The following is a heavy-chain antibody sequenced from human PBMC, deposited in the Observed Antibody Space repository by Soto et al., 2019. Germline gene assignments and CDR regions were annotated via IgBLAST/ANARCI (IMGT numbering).Heavy chain of an antibody. Sequence: GGSLRLSCAASGFTFSDYFMSWIRPAPGKGLEWVSFISGSSDNIKYADSVKGRFTISRDNAKNSLYLQMNSLRAEDTAVCYCVRDSARIVVVPRVDGDNWLDPWGQGTLVTVSS. CDR2: ISGSSDNI. CDR1: GFTFSDYF. CDR3: VRDSARIVVVPRVDGDNWLDP. D-gene: IGHD2-2*01. V-gene: IGHV3-11*06. J-gene: IGHJ5*02.